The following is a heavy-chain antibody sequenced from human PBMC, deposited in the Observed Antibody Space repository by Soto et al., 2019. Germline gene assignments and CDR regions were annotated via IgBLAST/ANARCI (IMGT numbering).Heavy chain of an antibody. CDR3: ARVLSGSSLFDY. J-gene: IGHJ4*02. D-gene: IGHD1-26*01. CDR1: GGSIISDY. CDR2: ISYSGST. V-gene: IGHV4-59*01. Sequence: VQLQESGPGLVKPSETLSLTCTVSGGSIISDYWSWIRQPPGKGLEWIGYISYSGSTKYNPSLKSLVTISVDTSKNQFSLKLSSVTAADTAVYYCARVLSGSSLFDYWGQGTLVTVSS.